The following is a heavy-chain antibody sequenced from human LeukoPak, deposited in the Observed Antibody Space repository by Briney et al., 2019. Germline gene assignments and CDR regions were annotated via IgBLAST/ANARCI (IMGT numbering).Heavy chain of an antibody. CDR3: AREGSSDAFDI. Sequence: PGGSLRLSCAASGFTFNNYWMNWVRQAPGKGLEWVANIKQDGSEKYYVDSVKGRFTISRDNAKNSLYQRMNSLRAEDTAVYYCAREGSSDAFDIWGQGTMVTVSS. CDR2: IKQDGSEK. D-gene: IGHD1-26*01. CDR1: GFTFNNYW. J-gene: IGHJ3*02. V-gene: IGHV3-7*01.